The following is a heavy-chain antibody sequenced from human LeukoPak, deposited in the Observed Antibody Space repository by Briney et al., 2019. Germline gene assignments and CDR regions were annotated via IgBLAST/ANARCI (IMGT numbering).Heavy chain of an antibody. Sequence: GGSLRLSCEVSGFTFSSYSMTWVRQAPGKGLEWVSSISSSSSYIYYADSVKGRFTISRDNAKNSLYLQMNSLRAEDTAVYYCARDRWFGETDYWGQGTLVTVSS. CDR3: ARDRWFGETDY. D-gene: IGHD3-10*01. CDR2: ISSSSSYI. CDR1: GFTFSSYS. V-gene: IGHV3-21*06. J-gene: IGHJ4*02.